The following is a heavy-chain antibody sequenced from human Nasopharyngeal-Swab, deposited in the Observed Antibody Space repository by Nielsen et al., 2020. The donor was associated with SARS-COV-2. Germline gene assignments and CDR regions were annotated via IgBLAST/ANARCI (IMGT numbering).Heavy chain of an antibody. J-gene: IGHJ4*02. CDR2: IDEYGNTH. V-gene: IGHV3-74*01. CDR3: VRGSSDWRGADW. D-gene: IGHD6-19*01. CDR1: GFNLRNYW. Sequence: GESLKISCAGSGFNLRNYWMHWVRQVPGEGLVWVSRIDEYGNTHYVDSVKGRFTISRDNAKNTLHLEMSSLRVEDTALYHCVRGSSDWRGADWWGQGTLVTVSS.